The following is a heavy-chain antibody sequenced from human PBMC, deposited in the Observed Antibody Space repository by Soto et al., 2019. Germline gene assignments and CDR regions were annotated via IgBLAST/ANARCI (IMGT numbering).Heavy chain of an antibody. J-gene: IGHJ4*02. CDR1: GSSISNAAYS. CDR2: IYPSGMP. D-gene: IGHD5-18*01. CDR3: ARERGGYGLFDS. Sequence: SETLSLTCTVSGSSISNAAYSWSWIRQPPGKGLEWIGYIYPSGMPFYNPSLRSRVTISIDRSNDQFSLNLKSVTAADTAVYYCARERGGYGLFDSWGQGTLVTAPQ. V-gene: IGHV4-30-2*01.